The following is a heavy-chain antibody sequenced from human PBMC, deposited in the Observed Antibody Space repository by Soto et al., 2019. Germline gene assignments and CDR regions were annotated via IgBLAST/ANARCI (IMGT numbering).Heavy chain of an antibody. CDR1: GGSISSYY. J-gene: IGHJ6*02. CDR3: ARDRVVVTANNYYYYYGMDV. V-gene: IGHV4-59*01. CDR2: IYYSGST. D-gene: IGHD2-21*02. Sequence: SETLSLTCTVSGGSISSYYWSWIRQPPGKGLEWIGYIYYSGSTNYNPSLKSRVTISVDTSKNQFSLKLSSVTAADTAVYYCARDRVVVTANNYYYYYGMDVWGQGTTVTVSS.